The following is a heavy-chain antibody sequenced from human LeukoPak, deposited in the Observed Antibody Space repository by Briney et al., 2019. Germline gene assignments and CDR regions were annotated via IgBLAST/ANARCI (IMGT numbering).Heavy chain of an antibody. V-gene: IGHV4-31*03. J-gene: IGHJ5*02. Sequence: SETLSLTCTVSGGSISSGGYYWSWIRQHPGKGLEWIGYIYYSGSTYYNPSLKSRVTISVDTSKNQFSLKLSSVTAADTAVYYCARLRPTPDCSSTSCYGRWFDPWGQGTLVTVSS. CDR3: ARLRPTPDCSSTSCYGRWFDP. D-gene: IGHD2-2*01. CDR1: GGSISSGGYY. CDR2: IYYSGST.